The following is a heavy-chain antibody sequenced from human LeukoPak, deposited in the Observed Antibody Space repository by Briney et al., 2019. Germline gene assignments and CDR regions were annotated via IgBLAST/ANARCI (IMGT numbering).Heavy chain of an antibody. J-gene: IGHJ5*02. V-gene: IGHV4-30-4*01. CDR3: ARGSYGSGIYTNWFDP. Sequence: PSQTLSLTCTVSGGSLSSGDRYWSWFRQPPGEGLEWIVYIYYSGSTYYNPSLKSQVTISVDTSKNQFSLKLTSVTAADTAVYYCARGSYGSGIYTNWFDPWGQGTLVTVSS. CDR1: GGSLSSGDRY. CDR2: IYYSGST. D-gene: IGHD3-10*01.